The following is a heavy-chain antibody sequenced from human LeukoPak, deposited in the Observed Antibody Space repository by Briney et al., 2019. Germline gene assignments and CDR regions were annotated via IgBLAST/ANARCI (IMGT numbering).Heavy chain of an antibody. V-gene: IGHV4-39*01. Sequence: PSETLSLTCTVSGGSISSSSYYWGWIRQPPGKGLEWIGSIYYSGSTYYNPSLKSRVTISVDTSKNQFSLKLSSVTAADTAVYYCARHRSPEGYYYYYYMDVWGKGTTVTVSS. J-gene: IGHJ6*03. CDR1: GGSISSSSYY. D-gene: IGHD1-14*01. CDR2: IYYSGST. CDR3: ARHRSPEGYYYYYYMDV.